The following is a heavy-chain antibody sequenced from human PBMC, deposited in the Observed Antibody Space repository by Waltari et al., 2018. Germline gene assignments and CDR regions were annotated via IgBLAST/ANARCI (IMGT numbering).Heavy chain of an antibody. Sequence: QVQLQESGPGLVKPSETLSLTCTVSGGSMSTYHWSWIRQPPGKGLEWIGELYNNGRNNYNPSLKSRVTISVDTSKNQFSLHLSSVTAADTAVYFCARGPAAITNWFDPWGQGTLVTVSS. V-gene: IGHV4-59*01. D-gene: IGHD2-2*01. CDR1: GGSMSTYH. CDR2: LYNNGRN. CDR3: ARGPAAITNWFDP. J-gene: IGHJ5*02.